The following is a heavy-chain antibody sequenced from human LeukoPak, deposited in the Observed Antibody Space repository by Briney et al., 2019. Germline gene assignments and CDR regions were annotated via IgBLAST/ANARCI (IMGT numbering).Heavy chain of an antibody. J-gene: IGHJ4*02. CDR1: GGSFSGYY. CDR2: INHSGST. Sequence: SETLSLTCAVYGGSFSGYYWSWIRQPPGKGLEWIGEINHSGSTNYNPSLRSRVTISVDKSKNHFSLKLSSVTAEDTAVYYCAKTYVWYYFDYWGQGILVTVSS. D-gene: IGHD3-16*01. CDR3: AKTYVWYYFDY. V-gene: IGHV4-34*01.